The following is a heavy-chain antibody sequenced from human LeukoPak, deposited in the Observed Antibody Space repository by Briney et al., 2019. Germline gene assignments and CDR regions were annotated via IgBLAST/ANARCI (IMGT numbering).Heavy chain of an antibody. CDR1: GFTFSSSG. CDR2: IWYDGSNK. CDR3: ARRIVVSLSDAFDI. Sequence: GGSLRLSCAASGFTFSSSGMHWVRQAPGKGLEWVAVIWYDGSNKYYADSVKGRFTISRDNSKNTLYLQMNSLRAEDTAVYYCARRIVVSLSDAFDIWGQGTMVTVSS. D-gene: IGHD1-26*01. J-gene: IGHJ3*02. V-gene: IGHV3-33*08.